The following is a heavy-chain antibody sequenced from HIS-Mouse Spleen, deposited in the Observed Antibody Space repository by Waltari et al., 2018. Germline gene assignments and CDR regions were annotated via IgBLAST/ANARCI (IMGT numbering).Heavy chain of an antibody. CDR2: IDWDDDK. D-gene: IGHD6-19*01. V-gene: IGHV2-70*15. J-gene: IGHJ4*02. CDR1: GFSLSTSGMC. CDR3: ARIAEGYTSGWYACDC. Sequence: QVTLRESGPALVKPTQTLTLTSTFSGFSLSTSGMCVSWIRQPPGKALEWLARIDWDDDKYYSTSLKLRITIPRDTSKNRVVLTMTNMDPRDTATYSCARIAEGYTSGWYACDCWGQGALVTVSS.